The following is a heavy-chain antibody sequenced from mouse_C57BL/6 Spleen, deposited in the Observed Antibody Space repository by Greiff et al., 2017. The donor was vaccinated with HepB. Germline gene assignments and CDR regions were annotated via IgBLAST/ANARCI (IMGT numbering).Heavy chain of an antibody. CDR1: GFSLTSYG. J-gene: IGHJ4*01. V-gene: IGHV2-6-1*01. D-gene: IGHD1-1*01. Sequence: QVQLKESGPGLVAPSQSLSITCTVSGFSLTSYGVHWVRQPPGKGLEWLVVIWSDGSTTYNSALKSRLSISKDNSKSQVFLKMNSLQTDDTAMYYCARHGITTVNYAMDYWGQGTSVTVSS. CDR3: ARHGITTVNYAMDY. CDR2: IWSDGST.